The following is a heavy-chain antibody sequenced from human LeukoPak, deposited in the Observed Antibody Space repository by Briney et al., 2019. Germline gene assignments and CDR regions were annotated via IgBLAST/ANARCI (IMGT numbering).Heavy chain of an antibody. J-gene: IGHJ4*02. CDR1: GFTFSSYA. CDR2: ISGSGGSK. D-gene: IGHD5-18*01. Sequence: GGTLRLSCAVSGFTFSSYAMSWVRQAPGKGLEWVSAISGSGGSKYYADSLRGRFTISRDNTKHSLYLQMNSLSAEDAAVYSCERWIRLGFDFEYWRGGPVVSVPS. V-gene: IGHV3-23*01. CDR3: ERWIRLGFDFEY.